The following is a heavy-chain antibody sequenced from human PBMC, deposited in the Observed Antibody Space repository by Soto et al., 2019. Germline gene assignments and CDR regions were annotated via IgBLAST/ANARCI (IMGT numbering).Heavy chain of an antibody. Sequence: PGGSLSLSCAASGFSFSSYWMHWVRQVPGKGLVWVARMNEDGGTTDYADSVKGRFTISRDNAKNTLYLQMNSLRVEDTAVYYCASDLSGRADVWGQGTTVTVSS. CDR2: MNEDGGTT. D-gene: IGHD3-10*01. V-gene: IGHV3-74*01. J-gene: IGHJ6*02. CDR1: GFSFSSYW. CDR3: ASDLSGRADV.